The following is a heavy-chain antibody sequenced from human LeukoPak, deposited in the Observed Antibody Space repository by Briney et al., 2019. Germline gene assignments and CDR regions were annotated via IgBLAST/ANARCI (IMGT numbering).Heavy chain of an antibody. Sequence: PGGSLRLSCATSGFTFRDYNMNWVRQAPGKGLEWVSAISGSGGSTYYADSVKGRFTISRDNSKNTLYLQMNSLRAEDTAVYYCAKSTGGEAYYFDYWGQGTLVTVSS. V-gene: IGHV3-23*01. CDR3: AKSTGGEAYYFDY. J-gene: IGHJ4*02. D-gene: IGHD3-10*01. CDR1: GFTFRDYN. CDR2: ISGSGGST.